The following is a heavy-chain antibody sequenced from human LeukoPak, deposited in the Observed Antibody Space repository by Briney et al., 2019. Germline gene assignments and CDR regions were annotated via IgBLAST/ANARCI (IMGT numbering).Heavy chain of an antibody. V-gene: IGHV4-59*01. CDR2: IYYSGST. J-gene: IGHJ4*02. Sequence: PSETLSLTCTVSGGSISSYYWGWLRQPPGKGLEGIGYIYYSGSTNYNPSLKSRVTISVDTSKNQFSLKLSSVTAADTAVYYCARGNSYGSYYFDYWGQGTLVTVSS. CDR1: GGSISSYY. D-gene: IGHD5-18*01. CDR3: ARGNSYGSYYFDY.